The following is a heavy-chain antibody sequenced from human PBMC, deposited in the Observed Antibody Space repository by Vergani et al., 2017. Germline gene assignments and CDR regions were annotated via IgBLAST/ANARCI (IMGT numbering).Heavy chain of an antibody. V-gene: IGHV3-33*01. CDR2: IWYDGSNK. Sequence: QVQLVASGGGVVQPGRSLRLSCAASGFTFSSYGMHWVRQAPGKGLEWVAVIWYDGSNKYYADSVKGRFTISRDNSKNTLYLQLNSLRAEDTAVYYCASSQFDAFDIWGQGTMVTVSS. CDR1: GFTFSSYG. J-gene: IGHJ3*02. CDR3: ASSQFDAFDI.